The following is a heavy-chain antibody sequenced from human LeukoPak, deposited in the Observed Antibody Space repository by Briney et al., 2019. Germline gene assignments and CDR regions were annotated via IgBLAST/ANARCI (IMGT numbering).Heavy chain of an antibody. CDR1: GGSFSGYY. J-gene: IGHJ4*02. V-gene: IGHV4-34*01. CDR2: INHSGST. CDR3: ARGGRYCSGGSCKYFDY. D-gene: IGHD2-15*01. Sequence: SETLSLTCAVYGGSFSGYYWSWIRQPPGKGLEWIGEINHSGSTNYNPSLKSRATISVDTSKNQFSLKLSSVTAADTAVYYCARGGRYCSGGSCKYFDYWGQGTLVTVSS.